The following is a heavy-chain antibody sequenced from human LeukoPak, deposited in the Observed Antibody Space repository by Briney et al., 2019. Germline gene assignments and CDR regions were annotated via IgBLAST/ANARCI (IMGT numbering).Heavy chain of an antibody. V-gene: IGHV3-7*01. J-gene: IGHJ6*03. CDR3: ARVMAASVWRSYGSYYYYYYMDV. CDR1: GFTFNNYW. D-gene: IGHD3-16*01. Sequence: PTGGSLRLSCAASGFTFNNYWVGWVRQAPGKGLEWVANIKEDGSEKNYVDSVEGRFTISRDNAKNSLYLQMSSLRAADTAVYYCARVMAASVWRSYGSYYYYYYMDVWGKGTTVTVSS. CDR2: IKEDGSEK.